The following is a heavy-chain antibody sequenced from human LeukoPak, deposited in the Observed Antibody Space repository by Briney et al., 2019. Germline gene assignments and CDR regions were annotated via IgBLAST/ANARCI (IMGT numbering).Heavy chain of an antibody. CDR1: IFTYSIYE. D-gene: IGHD2-2*01. Sequence: PGVSVRLSCAACIFTYSIYETMCVRQAPGKGGEGVTYISNRGRTIYYTDSGKGRFPIYRDNAKNSLYLQTNSLKAEDRGVYYCARGASSTKGFYGMDVWGQGTTATVS. J-gene: IGHJ6*02. V-gene: IGHV3-48*03. CDR3: ARGASSTKGFYGMDV. CDR2: ISNRGRTI.